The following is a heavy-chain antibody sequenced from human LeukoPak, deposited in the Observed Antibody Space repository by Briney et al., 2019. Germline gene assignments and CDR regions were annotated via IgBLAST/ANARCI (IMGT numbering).Heavy chain of an antibody. CDR1: GYTFTGYY. D-gene: IGHD5-24*01. CDR3: ARIRDGYNDAYDI. J-gene: IGHJ3*02. V-gene: IGHV1-2*02. Sequence: ASVKVSCKASGYTFTGYYIHWVRQAPGQGLEWMGWINPNSGGTNYAQKFQGRVTMTRDTSISTVYMGLSSLRSEDTAVYYCARIRDGYNDAYDIWGQGTMVTVSS. CDR2: INPNSGGT.